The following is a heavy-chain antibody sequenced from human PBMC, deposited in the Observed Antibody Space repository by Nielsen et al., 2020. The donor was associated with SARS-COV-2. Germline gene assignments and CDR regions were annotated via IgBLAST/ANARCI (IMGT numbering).Heavy chain of an antibody. Sequence: LRLSCTVSGGSISSGSYCWSWIRQPAGKGLEWIGRIYTSGSTNYNPSLKSRVTISVDTSKNQFSLKLSSVTAADTAVYYCARDWLVPPPDDYYYGMDVWGQGTTVTVSS. CDR2: IYTSGST. D-gene: IGHD6-19*01. CDR3: ARDWLVPPPDDYYYGMDV. V-gene: IGHV4-61*02. J-gene: IGHJ6*02. CDR1: GGSISSGSYC.